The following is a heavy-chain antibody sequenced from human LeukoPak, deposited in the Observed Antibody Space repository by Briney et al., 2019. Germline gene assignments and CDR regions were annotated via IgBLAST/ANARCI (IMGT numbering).Heavy chain of an antibody. V-gene: IGHV3-23*01. CDR3: AKDRAFHYYDSSGAFDY. J-gene: IGHJ4*02. CDR2: ISGSGGST. CDR1: GFTFSSYA. D-gene: IGHD3-22*01. Sequence: GGSLRLSCAASGFTFSSYAMSWVRQAPGKGLEWGSAISGSGGSTYYADPVKGRFTISRDNSKNTLYLQMNSLRAEDTAVYYCAKDRAFHYYDSSGAFDYWGQGTLVTVSS.